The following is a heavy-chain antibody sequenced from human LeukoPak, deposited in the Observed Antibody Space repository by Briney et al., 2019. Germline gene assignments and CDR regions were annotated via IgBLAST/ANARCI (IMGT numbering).Heavy chain of an antibody. Sequence: GGSLRLSCAASGFTFSNYSMNWVRQAPGKGLEWVSSISSSSSYIYYADSVKGRFTISRDNAKNSLYLQMNSLRAEDTAVYYCARDLALVGTGVRLDYWGQGTLVTVSS. J-gene: IGHJ4*02. CDR1: GFTFSNYS. D-gene: IGHD1-26*01. V-gene: IGHV3-21*01. CDR3: ARDLALVGTGVRLDY. CDR2: ISSSSSYI.